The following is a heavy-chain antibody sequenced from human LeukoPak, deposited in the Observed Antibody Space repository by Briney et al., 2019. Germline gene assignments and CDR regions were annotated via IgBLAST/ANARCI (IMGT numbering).Heavy chain of an antibody. Sequence: SETLSLTCAVYGGSFSGYYWSWIRQPPGKGLEWIGEINHSGSTNYNLSLKSRVTISVDTSKNQFSLKLSSVTAADTAVYYCARGSTYYDILTGYPAYFSRYGMDVWGKGTTVTVSS. D-gene: IGHD3-9*01. CDR2: INHSGST. CDR1: GGSFSGYY. V-gene: IGHV4-34*01. J-gene: IGHJ6*04. CDR3: ARGSTYYDILTGYPAYFSRYGMDV.